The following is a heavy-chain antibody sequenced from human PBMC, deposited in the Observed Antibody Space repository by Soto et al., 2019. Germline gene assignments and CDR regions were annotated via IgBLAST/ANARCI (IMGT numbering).Heavy chain of an antibody. CDR3: ATGGRGNYHFDY. V-gene: IGHV3-74*01. Sequence: EVLLVESGGGLVQPGGSLRLSCAASGFTFSNYWMHWVRQAPGKGLVWVSRINFEGTTTHYADSVKGRFTISRDNAKNTLYLQVNSLGAEHTAVYRWATGGRGNYHFDYWGQGTLVTVSS. CDR1: GFTFSNYW. D-gene: IGHD1-26*01. J-gene: IGHJ4*02. CDR2: INFEGTTT.